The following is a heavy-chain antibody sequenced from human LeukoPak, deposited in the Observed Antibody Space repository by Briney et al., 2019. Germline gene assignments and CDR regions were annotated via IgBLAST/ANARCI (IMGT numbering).Heavy chain of an antibody. D-gene: IGHD3-16*02. J-gene: IGHJ3*02. CDR2: IYSSGST. Sequence: SETLSLTCTVSGGSISSYYWSWIRQPQGKGLEWIAYIYSSGSTYYNPSLKSRVTISVDTSKNQFSLKLSSVTAADTAVYYCARAPYRDDAFDIWGQGTMVTVSS. CDR3: ARAPYRDDAFDI. V-gene: IGHV4-59*01. CDR1: GGSISSYY.